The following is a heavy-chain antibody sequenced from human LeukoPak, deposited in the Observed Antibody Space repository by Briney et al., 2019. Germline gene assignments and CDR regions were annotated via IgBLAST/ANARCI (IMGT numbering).Heavy chain of an antibody. CDR1: GYTFTTLD. Sequence: ASVKVSCKASGYTFTTLDINWVRQATGQGLEWMGWINPNSGGTNYAQRFQGRVTMTRDTSISTAYMELSRLRSDDTAVYYCARGGYGSGSYYYYYMDVWGKGTTVTVSS. CDR2: INPNSGGT. V-gene: IGHV1-2*02. D-gene: IGHD3-10*01. J-gene: IGHJ6*03. CDR3: ARGGYGSGSYYYYYMDV.